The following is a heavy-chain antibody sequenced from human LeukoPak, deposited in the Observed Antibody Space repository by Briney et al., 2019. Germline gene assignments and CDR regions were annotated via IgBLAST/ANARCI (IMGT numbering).Heavy chain of an antibody. Sequence: SQTLSLTCAISGDSVSSNSAAWNWIRQSPSRGLEWLGRTYYRSKWYNDYAVSVKSRIIINPDTSKNQFSLQLNSETPEDTAVYYCARVSVSSGWYYFDYWGQGTLVTVSS. CDR2: TYYRSKWYN. CDR3: ARVSVSSGWYYFDY. CDR1: GDSVSSNSAA. D-gene: IGHD6-19*01. J-gene: IGHJ4*02. V-gene: IGHV6-1*01.